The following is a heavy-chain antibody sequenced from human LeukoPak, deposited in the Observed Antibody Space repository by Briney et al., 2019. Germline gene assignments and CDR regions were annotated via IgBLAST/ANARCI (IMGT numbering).Heavy chain of an antibody. Sequence: ASVKVSCKASGGTFSSYAISWVRQAPGQGLEWMGGIIPIFGTANYAQKFQGRVTMTRDMSTSTVYMELSSLRSEDTAVYYCARDGTYYDILTGYFFDYWGQGTLVTVSS. CDR2: IIPIFGTA. V-gene: IGHV1-69*05. CDR1: GGTFSSYA. D-gene: IGHD3-9*01. J-gene: IGHJ4*02. CDR3: ARDGTYYDILTGYFFDY.